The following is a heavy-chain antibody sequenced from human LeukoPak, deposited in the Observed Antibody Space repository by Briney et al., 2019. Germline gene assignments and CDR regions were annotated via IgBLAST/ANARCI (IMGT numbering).Heavy chain of an antibody. CDR2: ISYDGSNK. Sequence: GGSLRLSCAASGFTFSSYGMHWVRQAPGKGLEWVAVISYDGSNKYYADSVKGRFTISRDNFKNTLFLQMDRLRSEDTAVYYCARLPSSWGQGTLVTVSS. CDR1: GFTFSSYG. D-gene: IGHD2-2*01. V-gene: IGHV3-30*03. CDR3: ARLPSS. J-gene: IGHJ5*02.